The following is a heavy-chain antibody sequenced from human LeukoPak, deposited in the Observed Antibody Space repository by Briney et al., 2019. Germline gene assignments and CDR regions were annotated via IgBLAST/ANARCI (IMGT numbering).Heavy chain of an antibody. J-gene: IGHJ5*02. CDR1: GGSFSGYY. CDR3: ARGPSLYCSSTSCYGRWFDP. CDR2: INQRGST. V-gene: IGHV4-34*01. D-gene: IGHD2-2*01. Sequence: SVTLSLTCAVYGGSFSGYYWSWIRQPPGKGLEWIGEINQRGSTNYNPSLKSRVNRSVDTYKNQFSLKLSSVTAADTSVYYCARGPSLYCSSTSCYGRWFDPWGQGTLVTVSS.